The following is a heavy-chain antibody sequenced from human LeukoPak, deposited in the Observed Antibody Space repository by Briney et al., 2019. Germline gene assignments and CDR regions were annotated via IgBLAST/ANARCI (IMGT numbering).Heavy chain of an antibody. D-gene: IGHD6-19*01. CDR3: ARGGQWPFANYYMDV. CDR2: INHSGST. Sequence: SETLSLTCAVYGGSFSGYYWSWIRQPPGKGLEWIGEINHSGSTNYNPSLKSRVTISVDTSKNQFSLKLSSVTAADTAVYYCARGGQWPFANYYMDVWGKGTTVTVSS. J-gene: IGHJ6*03. V-gene: IGHV4-34*01. CDR1: GGSFSGYY.